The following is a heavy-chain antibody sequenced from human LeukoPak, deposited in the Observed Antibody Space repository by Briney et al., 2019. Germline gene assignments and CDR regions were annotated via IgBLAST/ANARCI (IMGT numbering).Heavy chain of an antibody. Sequence: SETLSLTCAVSGGSISSGGYYWSWIRQPPGKGLEWIGYIFYSGSTNYNPSLKSRVTTSVDTSKNQFSLKLSSVTAADTAVYYCARLWPLPKRAFRPTSDYWGQGTLVTVSS. CDR3: ARLWPLPKRAFRPTSDY. CDR2: IFYSGST. J-gene: IGHJ4*02. D-gene: IGHD3-10*01. V-gene: IGHV4-61*08. CDR1: GGSISSGGYY.